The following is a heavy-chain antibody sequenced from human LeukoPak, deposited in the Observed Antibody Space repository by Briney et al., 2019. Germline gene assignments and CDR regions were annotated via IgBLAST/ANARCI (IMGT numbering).Heavy chain of an antibody. CDR1: GYTFTSYG. D-gene: IGHD5-12*01. CDR2: ISAYNGNT. Sequence: ASVKVSCKASGYTFTSYGISWVRQAPGQGLEWMGWISAYNGNTNYAQKLQGRVTMTRDTSTSTVYMELSSLRSEDTAVYYCAREYSGYDFSIPAYWGQGTLVTVSS. CDR3: AREYSGYDFSIPAY. V-gene: IGHV1-18*01. J-gene: IGHJ4*02.